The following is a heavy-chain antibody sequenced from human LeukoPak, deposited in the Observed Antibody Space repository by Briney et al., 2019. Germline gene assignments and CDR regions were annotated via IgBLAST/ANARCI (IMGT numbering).Heavy chain of an antibody. J-gene: IGHJ4*02. V-gene: IGHV3-30-3*01. CDR3: VSEAVGEVFYDY. Sequence: GGSLRLSCAASGFTFSTYAMHWVRQAPGKGLDWVAVISKDGSNEFYADSVKGRFTISRDNSKNTLYLQMNSLRDEDTAVYYCVSEAVGEVFYDYWGQGTLVTVSS. D-gene: IGHD6-19*01. CDR2: ISKDGSNE. CDR1: GFTFSTYA.